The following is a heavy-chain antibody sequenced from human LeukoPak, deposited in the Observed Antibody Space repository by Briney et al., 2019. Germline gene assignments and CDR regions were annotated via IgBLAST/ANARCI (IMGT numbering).Heavy chain of an antibody. Sequence: GGSLRLSCAASGFTFSNYWLTWVRQAPGQGLEWVANIKQDGSEKHYVDSVKGRFTISRDNAKNSPYLQMNSLRAEDTAVYYCARDRQIAYWGQGTLVAVSS. V-gene: IGHV3-7*01. J-gene: IGHJ4*02. CDR3: ARDRQIAY. CDR1: GFTFSNYW. CDR2: IKQDGSEK.